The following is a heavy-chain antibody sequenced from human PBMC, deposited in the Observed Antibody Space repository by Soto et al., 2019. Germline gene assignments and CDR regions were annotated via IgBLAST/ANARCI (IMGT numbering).Heavy chain of an antibody. CDR3: ARGRAFDY. J-gene: IGHJ4*02. CDR1: GGSISSGGYY. Sequence: QVQLQESGPGLVKPSQTLSLTCTVSGGSISSGGYYWSWIRQHPGKGLEWIGYIYYSGSTYYNPSVGGGVTRAVEASRGRGAVGLSAVGAGDTAVYYCARGRAFDYWGQGTLVTVSS. CDR2: IYYSGST. V-gene: IGHV4-31*03.